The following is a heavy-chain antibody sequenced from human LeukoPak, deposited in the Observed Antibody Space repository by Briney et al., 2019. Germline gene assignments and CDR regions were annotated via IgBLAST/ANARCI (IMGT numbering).Heavy chain of an antibody. CDR3: VRQMIRFWFDP. V-gene: IGHV3-7*01. Sequence: RGSLRLSCAASGFTFSTYRMSWVRQAPGKGLEWVADINPDGSQKYSVDSVKGRFTISRDNAKNSLFLQMNSLRAEDTAVYYCVRQMIRFWFDPWGQGTQVTVSS. CDR2: INPDGSQK. CDR1: GFTFSTYR. J-gene: IGHJ5*02. D-gene: IGHD3-16*01.